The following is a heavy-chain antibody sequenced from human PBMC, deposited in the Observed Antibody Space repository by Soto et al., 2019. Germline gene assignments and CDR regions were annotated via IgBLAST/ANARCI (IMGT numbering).Heavy chain of an antibody. CDR1: GGSISSNY. Sequence: SETLSLTCTVSGGSISSNYWTWIRQPPGKGLEWIGYVYNSGSTYYNPSLKSRVTISVDTSKNQFSLKLSSVTAADTAVYYCARDSSPTDYYASSGYYGTFDIWGQGTMVTVSS. CDR2: VYNSGST. J-gene: IGHJ3*02. CDR3: ARDSSPTDYYASSGYYGTFDI. D-gene: IGHD3-22*01. V-gene: IGHV4-4*08.